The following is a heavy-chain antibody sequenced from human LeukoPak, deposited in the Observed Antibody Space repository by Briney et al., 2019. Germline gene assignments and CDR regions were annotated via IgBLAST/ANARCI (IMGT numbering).Heavy chain of an antibody. CDR2: IFYSGST. J-gene: IGHJ3*02. CDR1: GGSISTSNYY. CDR3: ARDRLYYYDSSGYYQHDAFDI. D-gene: IGHD3-22*01. V-gene: IGHV4-39*07. Sequence: SETLSLTCTVSGGSISTSNYYWGWIRQPPGKGLEWIGNIFYSGSTYYSPSLKSRVTISVDTSKNQFSLKLSSVTAADTAVYYCARDRLYYYDSSGYYQHDAFDIWGQGTMVTVSS.